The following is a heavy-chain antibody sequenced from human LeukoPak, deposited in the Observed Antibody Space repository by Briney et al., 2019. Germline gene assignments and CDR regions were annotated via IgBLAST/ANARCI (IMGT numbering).Heavy chain of an antibody. V-gene: IGHV4-4*07. J-gene: IGHJ6*03. CDR2: IYTSGST. D-gene: IGHD3-10*01. CDR1: GGSISSYY. Sequence: SETLSLTCTVSGGSISSYYWSWIRQPAGKGLEWIGRIYTSGSTNYNPSLKSRVTISVDTSKNQFSLKLSSVTAADTAVYYCARLRRIRGVIIIGYYYYMDVWGKGTTVTISS. CDR3: ARLRRIRGVIIIGYYYYMDV.